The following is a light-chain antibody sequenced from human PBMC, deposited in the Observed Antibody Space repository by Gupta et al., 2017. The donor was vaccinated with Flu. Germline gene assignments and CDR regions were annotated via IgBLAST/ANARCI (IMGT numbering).Light chain of an antibody. V-gene: IGLV3-1*01. CDR1: KVGYKF. CDR3: QTWDSRGV. Sequence: VSPGQTATITCSDNKVGYKFAYWYQKKPGQSPVLVIYQDYRRPPGIPERFSGSNSGNTATLTISETQATDEAYYYCQTWDSRGVFGGGTKLTVL. CDR2: QDY. J-gene: IGLJ2*01.